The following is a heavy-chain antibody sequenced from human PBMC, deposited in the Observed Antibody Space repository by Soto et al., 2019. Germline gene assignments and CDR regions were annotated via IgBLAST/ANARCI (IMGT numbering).Heavy chain of an antibody. Sequence: ASVKVSCKASGYTFTGYYMHWVRQAPGQGLEWMGWINPNSGGTNYAQKFQGWVTMTRDTSISTAYMELSRLRSDDTAVYYCARKDYYGAGVYYFDHWGQGTLVTVSS. CDR1: GYTFTGYY. CDR2: INPNSGGT. CDR3: ARKDYYGAGVYYFDH. D-gene: IGHD3-10*01. J-gene: IGHJ4*02. V-gene: IGHV1-2*04.